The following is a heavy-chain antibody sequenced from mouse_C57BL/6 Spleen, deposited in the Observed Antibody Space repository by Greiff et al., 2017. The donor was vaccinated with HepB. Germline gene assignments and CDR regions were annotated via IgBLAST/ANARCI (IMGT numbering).Heavy chain of an antibody. J-gene: IGHJ4*01. V-gene: IGHV3-6*01. CDR2: ISYDGSN. Sequence: EVKLVESGPGLVKPSQSLSLTCSVTGYSITSGYYWNWIRQFPGNKLEWMGYISYDGSNNYNPSLKNRISITRDTSKNQFFLKLNSVTTEDTATYYCARSSFNAMDYWGQGTSVTVSS. CDR1: GYSITSGYY. CDR3: ARSSFNAMDY.